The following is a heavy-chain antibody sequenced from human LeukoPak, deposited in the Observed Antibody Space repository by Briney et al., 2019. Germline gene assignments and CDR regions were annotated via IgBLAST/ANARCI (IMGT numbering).Heavy chain of an antibody. Sequence: ASVKVSCKASGYTFTGYYMHWVRQATGQGLEWMGWMNPNSGNTGYAQKFQGRVTMTRNTSISTAYMELSSLRSEDTAVYYCARYPSLWFGEYNWFDPWGQGTLVTVSS. V-gene: IGHV1-8*02. J-gene: IGHJ5*02. D-gene: IGHD3-10*01. CDR3: ARYPSLWFGEYNWFDP. CDR1: GYTFTGYY. CDR2: MNPNSGNT.